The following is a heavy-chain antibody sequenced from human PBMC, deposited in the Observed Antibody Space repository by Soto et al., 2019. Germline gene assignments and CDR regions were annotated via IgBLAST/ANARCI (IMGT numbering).Heavy chain of an antibody. J-gene: IGHJ5*02. D-gene: IGHD3-10*01. CDR2: ISPHNGDT. V-gene: IGHV1-18*01. CDR1: GYMFISYG. CDR3: ATTGRDYYGAGSSFDP. Sequence: QVQLVQSGAEVTKPGASVKVSCKASGYMFISYGISWVRQAPGQGLEWMGWISPHNGDTNYAQKSQGRVTMTTDTSTSTAYMEIRSVTSDDTAAYYCATTGRDYYGAGSSFDPWGQGTLVTVSS.